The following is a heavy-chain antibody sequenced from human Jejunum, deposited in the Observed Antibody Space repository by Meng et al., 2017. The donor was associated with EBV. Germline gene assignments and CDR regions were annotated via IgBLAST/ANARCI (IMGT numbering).Heavy chain of an antibody. CDR3: VRVWNYYGSGSYYPA. V-gene: IGHV4-39*07. D-gene: IGHD3-10*01. Sequence: QLQLQESGPGLVKPSETLSLTSTVPGGSIKNSNYYWGWIRQPPGKGLEWVGNIYNSGSPKYNPSLKSRVTISVDASKNQFSLKLSSVTAADTAVYYCVRVWNYYGSGSYYPAWGQGTLVTVSS. CDR2: IYNSGSP. J-gene: IGHJ5*02. CDR1: GGSIKNSNYY.